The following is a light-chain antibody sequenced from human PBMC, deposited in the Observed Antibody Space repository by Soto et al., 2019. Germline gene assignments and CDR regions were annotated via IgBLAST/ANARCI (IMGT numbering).Light chain of an antibody. Sequence: DIVMTQSPDSLAVSLGERATINCKSSQSVLYSSNNKNYLAWYQQKPGQPPKLLIYWASTRESGVPDRFSGSGSGTAFLLTISSLQAEDVAVYYCQQYYSTPYTFGQGTKLEIK. CDR3: QQYYSTPYT. V-gene: IGKV4-1*01. CDR2: WAS. J-gene: IGKJ2*01. CDR1: QSVLYSSNNKNY.